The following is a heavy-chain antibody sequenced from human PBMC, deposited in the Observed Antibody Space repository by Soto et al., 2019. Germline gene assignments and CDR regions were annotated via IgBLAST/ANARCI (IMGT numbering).Heavy chain of an antibody. Sequence: PGGSLRLSCAASGFTFSSYDMHWVRQATGKGLEWVSAIGTAGDTYYPGSVKGRFTISRENAKNSLYLQMNSLRAGDTAVYYCARFVVVTGGAYFDYWGQGTLVTVS. CDR1: GFTFSSYD. CDR2: IGTAGDT. CDR3: ARFVVVTGGAYFDY. V-gene: IGHV3-13*01. D-gene: IGHD2-21*02. J-gene: IGHJ4*02.